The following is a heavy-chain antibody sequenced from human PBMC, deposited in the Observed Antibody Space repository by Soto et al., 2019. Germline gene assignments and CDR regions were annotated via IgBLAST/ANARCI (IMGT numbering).Heavy chain of an antibody. J-gene: IGHJ3*02. D-gene: IGHD2-15*01. CDR2: IYSGGST. CDR3: ERGGYCSGGSYKARYAFDI. Sequence: GGSLRLSCTASGFTVSSNYMSWVRQAPGKGLEWVSVIYSGGSTYYADSVKGRFTISRHNSKNTLYLQMNSLRAEDTAVYYCERGGYCSGGSYKARYAFDIWGQGTMVTVSS. V-gene: IGHV3-53*04. CDR1: GFTVSSNY.